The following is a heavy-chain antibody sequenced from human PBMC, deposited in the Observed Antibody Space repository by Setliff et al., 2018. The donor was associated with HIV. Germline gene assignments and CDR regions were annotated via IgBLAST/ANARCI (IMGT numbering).Heavy chain of an antibody. CDR2: IIPIFGTA. CDR3: ARGLLLWFGESRKTNYYYYYYMDV. D-gene: IGHD3-10*01. J-gene: IGHJ6*03. Sequence: SSVKVSCKASGGTFSSYAISWVRQAPGQGLEWMGGIIPIFGTANYAQKFQGRVTITADESTSTAYMELSSLRSEDTAVYYCARGLLLWFGESRKTNYYYYYYMDVWGKGTTVTVSS. CDR1: GGTFSSYA. V-gene: IGHV1-69*13.